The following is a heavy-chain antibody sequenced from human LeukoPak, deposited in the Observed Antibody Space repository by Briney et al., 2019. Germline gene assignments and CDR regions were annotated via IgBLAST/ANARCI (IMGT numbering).Heavy chain of an antibody. CDR1: GLNFRKSW. CDR2: IKDDGSEK. CDR3: TNWGDTWGLDF. J-gene: IGHJ4*02. Sequence: GGSLRLSCAASGLNFRKSWMTWVRQAPGRGLAWVASIKDDGSEKYYVDAVKGRFTISRDNAKNSLYLQKSGLSAEDTAVYYCTNWGDTWGLDFWGQGILVSVSS. D-gene: IGHD7-27*01. V-gene: IGHV3-7*01.